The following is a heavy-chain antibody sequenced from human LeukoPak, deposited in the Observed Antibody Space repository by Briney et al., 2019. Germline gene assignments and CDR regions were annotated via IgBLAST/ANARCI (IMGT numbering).Heavy chain of an antibody. CDR3: ARGGSGSYFVHFDY. J-gene: IGHJ4*02. CDR1: GFTFSNSP. Sequence: GGSLRLSCAASGFTFSNSPMSWVRQAPGKGLEWVSSITAGGDSTYYADSLKGRFTISRDNSKNTLSLQMNSLSAEDTAVYYCARGGSGSYFVHFDYWGQGTLVTVSS. D-gene: IGHD1-26*01. CDR2: ITAGGDST. V-gene: IGHV3-23*01.